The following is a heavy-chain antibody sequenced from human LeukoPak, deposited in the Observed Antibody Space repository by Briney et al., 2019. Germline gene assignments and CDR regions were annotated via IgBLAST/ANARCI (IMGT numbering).Heavy chain of an antibody. V-gene: IGHV3-7*03. CDR2: IKQDGSEK. CDR3: TRGGYSTSWYWIY. J-gene: IGHJ4*02. CDR1: GFTFSDNL. Sequence: GGSLRLSCAVSGFTFSDNLMTRVRQAPGKGLEWVATIKQDGSEKYYVDSVRGRFTISRVNAENSLYLQMNSLRAEDTAVYHCTRGGYSTSWYWIYWGPGTLVTVSS. D-gene: IGHD2-2*01.